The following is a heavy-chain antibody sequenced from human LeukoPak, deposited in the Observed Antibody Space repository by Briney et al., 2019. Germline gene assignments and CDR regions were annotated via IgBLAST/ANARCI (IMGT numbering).Heavy chain of an antibody. V-gene: IGHV3-7*01. CDR2: INQDGSDK. D-gene: IGHD4-17*01. Sequence: GGSLRLSCASSGFTFSSYWMSWVRQAPGKGLEWVANINQDGSDKNYVDSVKGRFTIARDNAKNSLYLQMNSLTAEDTAVYYCARDAYSTVARYDYWGQGTLVTVSS. CDR3: ARDAYSTVARYDY. J-gene: IGHJ4*02. CDR1: GFTFSSYW.